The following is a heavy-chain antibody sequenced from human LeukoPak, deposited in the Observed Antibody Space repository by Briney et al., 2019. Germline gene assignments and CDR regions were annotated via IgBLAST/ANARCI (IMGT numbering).Heavy chain of an antibody. D-gene: IGHD3-9*01. V-gene: IGHV4-31*03. J-gene: IGHJ5*01. CDR1: GGSISGRGYY. Sequence: SETLSLTCTVSGGSISGRGYYWGWIRQHPGKGLEWFGYIHSSGSTYYNPSLQSRVIISVDMSQNQLSLKVNSVTAADTAVYYCASGYGSGWFDSWGQGTLVTVSS. CDR2: IHSSGST. CDR3: ASGYGSGWFDS.